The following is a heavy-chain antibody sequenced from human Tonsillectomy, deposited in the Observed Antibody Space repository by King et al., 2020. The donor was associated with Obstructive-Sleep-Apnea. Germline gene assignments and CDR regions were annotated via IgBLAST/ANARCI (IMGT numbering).Heavy chain of an antibody. CDR2: LSSSGSYI. CDR1: GFTFSSYS. CDR3: ARDGSMVRGVIIWDY. J-gene: IGHJ4*02. Sequence: VQLVESGGGLVKPGGFLRLSCAASGFTFSSYSMNWVRQAPGKGLEWGSFLSSSGSYIFYGESVKGRCTISSVNAKNSLYLQMNSLRAEDTAVYYCARDGSMVRGVIIWDYWGQGTLVTVSS. V-gene: IGHV3-21*01. D-gene: IGHD3-10*01.